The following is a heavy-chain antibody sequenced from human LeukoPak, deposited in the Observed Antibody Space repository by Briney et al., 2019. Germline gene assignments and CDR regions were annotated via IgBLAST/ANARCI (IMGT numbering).Heavy chain of an antibody. CDR3: ARGTYYDFWSSGFDY. CDR1: GRTFSSYT. V-gene: IGHV1-69*02. Sequence: ASVKVSCKASGRTFSSYTISWVRQAPGQGLGWMGRIIPILGIANYAQKFQGRVTITADKSTSTAYMELSSLRSEDTAVYYCARGTYYDFWSSGFDYWGQGTLVTVSS. CDR2: IIPILGIA. J-gene: IGHJ4*02. D-gene: IGHD3-3*01.